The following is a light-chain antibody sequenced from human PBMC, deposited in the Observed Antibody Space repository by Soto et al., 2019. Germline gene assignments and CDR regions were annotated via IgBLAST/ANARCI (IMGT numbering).Light chain of an antibody. CDR1: SSDVGSYIL. Sequence: QSVLTHPASGSASPGQSITIHCTGTSSDVGSYILVPWIQQHPGEVSKLLIYQGPKRPSWLSDRFSVSKSGTTASLTISGIKAEDEAHYYCYSYAGANLYVFGTGTKVTVL. J-gene: IGLJ1*01. V-gene: IGLV2-23*01. CDR2: QGP. CDR3: YSYAGANLYV.